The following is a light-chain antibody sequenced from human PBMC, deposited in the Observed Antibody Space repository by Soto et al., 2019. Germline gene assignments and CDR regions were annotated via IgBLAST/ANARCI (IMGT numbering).Light chain of an antibody. V-gene: IGKV3-20*01. CDR2: GAS. Sequence: EIVMTMSPATLSVYPGERATLSCRASQTLRRTYIAWYQQKPGQAPRVLIYGASKRATGIPDRFSGSGSGTDFSLTISRLEPEDFAVYYCHQYDNAPQTYGQGTKVDNK. CDR1: QTLRRTY. J-gene: IGKJ2*01. CDR3: HQYDNAPQT.